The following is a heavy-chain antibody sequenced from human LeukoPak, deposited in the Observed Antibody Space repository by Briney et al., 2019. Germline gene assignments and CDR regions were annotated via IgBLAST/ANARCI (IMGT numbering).Heavy chain of an antibody. CDR2: IFYTGSGST. CDR1: GGPISPYY. CDR3: ARHAVYAGSGWAFDF. D-gene: IGHD6-19*01. Sequence: SSETLSLTCTVSGGPISPYYWSWIRQPPGKGLEWIGYIFYTGSGSTSHNPSLKSRVTISVDTSKNQFSLNLNSVTAADTAVYYCARHAVYAGSGWAFDFWGQGTLVTVFS. V-gene: IGHV4-59*08. J-gene: IGHJ4*02.